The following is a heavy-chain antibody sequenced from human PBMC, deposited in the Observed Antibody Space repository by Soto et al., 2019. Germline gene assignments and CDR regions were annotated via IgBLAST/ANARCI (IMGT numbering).Heavy chain of an antibody. CDR1: GYIFTTYW. CDR3: ARLGIAVAGTFGMDV. D-gene: IGHD6-19*01. CDR2: IYPGDSDT. Sequence: GESLKISCKGSGYIFTTYWISWVRQMPGKGLEWMGIIYPGDSDTRYSPSFQGQVTISADKSISTAYLQWSSLKASDTAMYYCARLGIAVAGTFGMDVWGQGTTVTVSS. V-gene: IGHV5-51*01. J-gene: IGHJ6*02.